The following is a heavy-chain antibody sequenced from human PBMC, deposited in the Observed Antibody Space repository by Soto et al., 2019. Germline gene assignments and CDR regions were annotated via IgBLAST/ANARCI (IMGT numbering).Heavy chain of an antibody. CDR3: ARADYEILTGSYAMDV. CDR2: VSTSGAT. CDR1: DDFISSYY. Sequence: QVQLQESGPRLVKPSETLSLTCTVSDDFISSYYWNWIRQPAGKGLEWIGRVSTSGATNYNPSLESRVTVSVDTPKKQFSLKLTSVTAADTAVYFCARADYEILTGSYAMDVWGQGTTVTVSS. J-gene: IGHJ6*02. D-gene: IGHD3-9*01. V-gene: IGHV4-4*07.